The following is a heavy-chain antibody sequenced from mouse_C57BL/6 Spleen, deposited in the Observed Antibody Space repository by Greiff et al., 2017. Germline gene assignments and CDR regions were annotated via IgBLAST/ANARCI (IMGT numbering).Heavy chain of an antibody. J-gene: IGHJ3*01. CDR3: AGGYYGSSLWFAY. CDR1: GYTFTSYW. Sequence: QVQLQQPGAELVKPGASVKLSCKASGYTFTSYWMHWVKQWPGRGLEWIGRIDPNSGGTKYNEKFKRKATLTVDTPSSTACMQLSSLTSEDSAVYVCAGGYYGSSLWFAYWGQGPLVTVSA. V-gene: IGHV1-72*01. D-gene: IGHD1-1*01. CDR2: IDPNSGGT.